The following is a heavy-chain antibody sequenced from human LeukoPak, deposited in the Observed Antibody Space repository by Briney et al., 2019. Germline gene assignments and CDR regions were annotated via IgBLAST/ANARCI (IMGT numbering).Heavy chain of an antibody. CDR1: GFTFGDYA. J-gene: IGHJ4*02. Sequence: GRSLRLSCTASGFTFGDYAMSWVRQAPGKGLEWVSFIRSKAYGGTTEYAASVKGRFTISRDDSKSIAYLQMNSLKTEDTAVYYCTREPYGSGFDYWGQGTLVTVSS. CDR2: IRSKAYGGTT. V-gene: IGHV3-49*04. CDR3: TREPYGSGFDY. D-gene: IGHD3-10*01.